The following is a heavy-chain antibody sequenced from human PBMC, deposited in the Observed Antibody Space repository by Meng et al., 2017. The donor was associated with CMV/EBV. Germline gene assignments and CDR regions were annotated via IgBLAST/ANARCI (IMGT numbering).Heavy chain of an antibody. CDR3: AAGPSGGDYLVDV. CDR1: GFTFTSSA. Sequence: SVKVSCKASGFTFTSSAVQWVRQARGQRFEWIGWIVVGSGNTNYAQKFQERVTITRDMSTSTAYMELSSLRSEDTAVYYCAAGPSGGDYLVDVWGQGTTVTVSS. CDR2: IVVGSGNT. J-gene: IGHJ6*02. D-gene: IGHD3-10*01. V-gene: IGHV1-58*01.